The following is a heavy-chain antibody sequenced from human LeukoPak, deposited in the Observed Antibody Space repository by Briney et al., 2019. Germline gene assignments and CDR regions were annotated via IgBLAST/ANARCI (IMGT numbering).Heavy chain of an antibody. J-gene: IGHJ6*03. CDR2: INPNSGGT. V-gene: IGHV1-2*02. Sequence: GASVKVSCKASGYTFTGYYMHWVRQAPGQGLEWMGWINPNSGGTNYAQKFQGRVTMTRDTSISTAYMELSRLRSDDTAVYYCASSESSWYRYYYYYMDVWGKGTTVTVSS. CDR3: ASSESSWYRYYYYYMDV. D-gene: IGHD6-13*01. CDR1: GYTFTGYY.